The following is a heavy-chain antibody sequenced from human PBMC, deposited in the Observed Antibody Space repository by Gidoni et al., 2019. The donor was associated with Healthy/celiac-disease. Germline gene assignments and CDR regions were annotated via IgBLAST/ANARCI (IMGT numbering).Heavy chain of an antibody. J-gene: IGHJ4*02. Sequence: QVQLQESGPGLVKPSETLSLTCTVSGGSISSYSWSWIRQPPGKGLEWIGYIYYSGSTNYNPSLKSRVTISVDTSKNQFSLKLSSVTAADTAVYYCARVGVYSGYEKYLEVYYFDYWGQGTLVTVSS. D-gene: IGHD5-12*01. V-gene: IGHV4-59*01. CDR2: IYYSGST. CDR3: ARVGVYSGYEKYLEVYYFDY. CDR1: GGSISSYS.